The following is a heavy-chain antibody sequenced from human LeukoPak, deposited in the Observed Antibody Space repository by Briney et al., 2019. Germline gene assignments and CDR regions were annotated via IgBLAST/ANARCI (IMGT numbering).Heavy chain of an antibody. V-gene: IGHV3-48*03. J-gene: IGHJ4*02. Sequence: GGSLGLSCAASGFTFSSYEMNWVRQAPGKGLEWVSYISSSGSTIYYANSVKGRFTISRDNSKNTLYLQMSSLRPGDTAVYYCAKGGTLYVAYDSIDYWGQGALVTVSS. CDR2: ISSSGSTI. D-gene: IGHD5-12*01. CDR1: GFTFSSYE. CDR3: AKGGTLYVAYDSIDY.